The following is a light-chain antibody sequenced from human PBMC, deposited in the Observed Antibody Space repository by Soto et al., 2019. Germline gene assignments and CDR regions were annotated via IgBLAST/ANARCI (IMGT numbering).Light chain of an antibody. Sequence: QSVLTQPPSASGTPVQRVTISCSGSSSNIGSKTVNWYQQLPGTVPKLLIYNSYQRPSGVPDRFSGSKSGTSASLAISGLQSEDEADYYCAAWDDSLNGYVFGAGTEVTVL. J-gene: IGLJ1*01. CDR2: NSY. CDR3: AAWDDSLNGYV. V-gene: IGLV1-44*01. CDR1: SSNIGSKT.